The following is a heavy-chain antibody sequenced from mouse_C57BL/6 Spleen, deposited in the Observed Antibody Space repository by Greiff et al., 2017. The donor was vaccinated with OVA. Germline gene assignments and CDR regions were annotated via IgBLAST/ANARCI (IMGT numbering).Heavy chain of an antibody. V-gene: IGHV1-66*01. CDR3: ARTRYPNYYAMDY. D-gene: IGHD1-1*01. CDR1: GYSFTSYY. CDR2: IYPGSGNT. J-gene: IGHJ4*01. Sequence: QVQLKQSGPELVKPGASVKISCKASGYSFTSYYIHWVKQRPGQGLEWIGWIYPGSGNTKYNEKFKGKATLTADTSSSTAYMQLSSLTSEDSAVYYCARTRYPNYYAMDYWGQGTSVTVSS.